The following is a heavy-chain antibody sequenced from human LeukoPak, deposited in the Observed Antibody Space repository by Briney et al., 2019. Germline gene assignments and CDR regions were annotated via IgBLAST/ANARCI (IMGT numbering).Heavy chain of an antibody. D-gene: IGHD2-21*01. CDR2: IYSGGRT. CDR3: ARQGAYCGGDCFYAMDV. J-gene: IGHJ6*02. CDR1: GGSISSGSYH. V-gene: IGHV4-39*01. Sequence: SETLSLTCPVSGGSISSGSYHWGWIRQPPGKGLEWIGSIYSGGRTYHNPSLKSRVTISVDTSKNQFSLKLSSVTAADTALYYCARQGAYCGGDCFYAMDVWGQGPTVTVSS.